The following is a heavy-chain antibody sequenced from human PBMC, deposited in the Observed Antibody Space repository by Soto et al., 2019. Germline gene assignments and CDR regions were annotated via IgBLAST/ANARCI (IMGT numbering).Heavy chain of an antibody. V-gene: IGHV3-11*01. D-gene: IGHD4-17*01. J-gene: IGHJ5*02. CDR2: ISSSGSTI. CDR3: ASYGDYDSWFDP. Sequence: PGGSLRLSCAASGFTFSDYYMSWIRQAPGKGLEWVSYISSSGSTIYYADSVKGRFTISRDDAKNSLYLQMNSLRAEDTAVYYCASYGDYDSWFDPWGQGTLVTVSS. CDR1: GFTFSDYY.